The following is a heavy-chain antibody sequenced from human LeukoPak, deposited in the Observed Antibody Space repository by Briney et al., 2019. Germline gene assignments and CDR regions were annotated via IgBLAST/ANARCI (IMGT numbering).Heavy chain of an antibody. CDR3: ARENWDFDF. J-gene: IGHJ4*02. Sequence: GESLRLSYAASGFTFSNYAIHWVRQAPGKGLEWVASIRFNGNFYADYVKGRFTISRDNSKSTVSLQMDTLRTEDTALYYCARENWDFDFWGQGTLVTVSS. CDR2: IRFNGN. D-gene: IGHD7-27*01. V-gene: IGHV3-30*02. CDR1: GFTFSNYA.